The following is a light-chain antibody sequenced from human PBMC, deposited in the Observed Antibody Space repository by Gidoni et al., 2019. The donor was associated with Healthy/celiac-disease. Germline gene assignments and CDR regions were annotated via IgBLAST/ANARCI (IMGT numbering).Light chain of an antibody. V-gene: IGKV3-11*01. J-gene: IGKJ3*01. CDR2: DAS. CDR3: QQRSNWPIT. Sequence: DIVLTQSPATLSLSPGERATLSCRASPSVSSYLAWYQQQPGQAPRLLIYDASNSATGIPARFSGSGSGTDFTLTISSLEPEDFAVYYCQQRSNWPITFGPGTKVDIK. CDR1: PSVSSY.